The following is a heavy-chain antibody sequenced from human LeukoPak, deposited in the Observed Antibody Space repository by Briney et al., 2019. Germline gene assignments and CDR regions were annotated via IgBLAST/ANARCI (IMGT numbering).Heavy chain of an antibody. CDR2: ITHSGNS. CDR1: GASVGSGTYY. CDR3: ARISGVALSGAMADYYHMDV. Sequence: PSETLSLTCTVSGASVGSGTYYWTWIRQHPEKGLDWIGYITHSGNSYYNPSLQSRVTISADTSRNQFSLKVNSVTAADTAMYYCARISGVALSGAMADYYHMDVWGKGTTVTVSS. D-gene: IGHD3-3*01. J-gene: IGHJ6*03. V-gene: IGHV4-31*03.